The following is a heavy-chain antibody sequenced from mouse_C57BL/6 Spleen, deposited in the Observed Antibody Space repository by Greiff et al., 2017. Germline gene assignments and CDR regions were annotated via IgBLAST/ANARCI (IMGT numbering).Heavy chain of an antibody. CDR1: GYTFTSYW. Sequence: VKLQQPGAELVMPGASVKLSCKASGYTFTSYWMHWVKQRPGQGLEWIGEIDPSDSYTNYNQKFKGKSTLTVDKSSSTAYMQLSSLTSEDSAVYYCARRGWYGYGNFYYFDYWGQGTTLTVSS. CDR3: ARRGWYGYGNFYYFDY. V-gene: IGHV1-69*01. D-gene: IGHD2-10*02. J-gene: IGHJ2*01. CDR2: IDPSDSYT.